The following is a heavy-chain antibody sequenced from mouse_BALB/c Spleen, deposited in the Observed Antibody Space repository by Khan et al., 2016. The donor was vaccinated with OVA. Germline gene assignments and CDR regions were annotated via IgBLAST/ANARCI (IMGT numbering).Heavy chain of an antibody. CDR3: AKFTPDYYSMDY. CDR1: GFSLTSYG. V-gene: IGHV2-3*01. Sequence: VELVESGPGLVAPSQSLSITCTVSGFSLTSYGVNWVRQPPGKGLEWLGVIWGDGSTNYHSDLISRLIISKDNSKSQVFLKLNSLQTDDTATYXCAKFTPDYYSMDYWGQGTSVTVSS. CDR2: IWGDGST. D-gene: IGHD1-1*01. J-gene: IGHJ4*01.